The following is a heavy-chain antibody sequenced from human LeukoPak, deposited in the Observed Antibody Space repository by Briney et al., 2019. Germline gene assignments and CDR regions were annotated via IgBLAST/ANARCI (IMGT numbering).Heavy chain of an antibody. Sequence: GESLKIPCKGSGYSFTNYWIAWVRQMPGKGLEWMGIIYPDDSDTRYSPSFQGQVTISADKSISTAYPQWSSLKASDTAMYYCARIWLRAFDIWGQGTMVTVSS. V-gene: IGHV5-51*01. CDR1: GYSFTNYW. CDR2: IYPDDSDT. CDR3: ARIWLRAFDI. D-gene: IGHD3-16*01. J-gene: IGHJ3*02.